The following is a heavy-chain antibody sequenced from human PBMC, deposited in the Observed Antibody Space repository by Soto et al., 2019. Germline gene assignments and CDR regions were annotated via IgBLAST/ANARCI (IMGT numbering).Heavy chain of an antibody. V-gene: IGHV1-69*01. Sequence: QVQLEQSEIEVKKPGSSVKVPCKVSGGAISWVRQAPGQGFEWLAGIVPTYRTIKYGQKFPDRLTITADYMSLTRLRPGETAVYYCVSSRSVPRDMYFGSWSSLDDWGQGTLV. CDR1: GGA. D-gene: IGHD3-10*01. CDR2: IVPTYRTI. J-gene: IGHJ4*02. CDR3: VSSRSVPRDMYFGSWSSLDD.